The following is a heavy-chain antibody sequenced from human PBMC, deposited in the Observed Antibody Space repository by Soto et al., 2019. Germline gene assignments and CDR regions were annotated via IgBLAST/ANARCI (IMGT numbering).Heavy chain of an antibody. D-gene: IGHD3-10*01. CDR2: ITSGSSTI. J-gene: IGHJ4*02. CDR1: GFTFSSYS. V-gene: IGHV3-48*01. Sequence: PGGSLRLSCAASGFTFSSYSMDWVRQAPGKGLEWVSYITSGSSTIHYADSVKGRFTISRDNAKNSLFLQMNSPRVEDTAVYYCVRDAGSLGYWGQGTLVTVSS. CDR3: VRDAGSLGY.